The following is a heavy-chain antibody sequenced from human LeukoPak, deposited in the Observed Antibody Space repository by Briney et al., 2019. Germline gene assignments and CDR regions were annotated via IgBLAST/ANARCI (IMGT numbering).Heavy chain of an antibody. CDR3: ARVPALGYYDILTGYYMDV. J-gene: IGHJ6*04. V-gene: IGHV3-48*01. Sequence: GGSLRLSCAASGFTFSSYSMNWVRQAPGKGLEWVSYISSSSSTIYYADSVKGRFTISRDNAKNSLYLQMNSLRAEDTAVYYCARVPALGYYDILTGYYMDVWGKGTTVTVSS. CDR2: ISSSSSTI. D-gene: IGHD3-9*01. CDR1: GFTFSSYS.